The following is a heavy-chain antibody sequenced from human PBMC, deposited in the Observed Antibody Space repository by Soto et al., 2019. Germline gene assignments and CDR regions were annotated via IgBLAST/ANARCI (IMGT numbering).Heavy chain of an antibody. CDR2: INYSGST. D-gene: IGHD6-19*01. J-gene: IGHJ4*02. Sequence: QVQLQESGPGLVKPSETLSLTCTVSGGSISSYYWSWIRQPPGKGLEWIGYINYSGSTNYNPSLKSRVTISVETSKNPFSQKLSSVTAADTAVYYCARVAVAGTHYWGQGTLVTVSS. V-gene: IGHV4-59*13. CDR3: ARVAVAGTHY. CDR1: GGSISSYY.